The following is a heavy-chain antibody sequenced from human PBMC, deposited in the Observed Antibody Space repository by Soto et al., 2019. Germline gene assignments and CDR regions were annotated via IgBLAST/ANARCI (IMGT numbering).Heavy chain of an antibody. CDR1: GFTFSSYA. CDR2: IAFDGSIK. CDR3: ARGSGWAFHEY. J-gene: IGHJ4*02. D-gene: IGHD6-19*01. V-gene: IGHV3-30-3*01. Sequence: QVQLVESGGGVVQPGKSLRLSCAASGFTFSSYAMHWVRQAPGKGLEWVAAIAFDGSIKNYVDSVKGRFTISRDNSKNTVYLQLNSLRVEDTAVYYCARGSGWAFHEYWGQGSLVTVSS.